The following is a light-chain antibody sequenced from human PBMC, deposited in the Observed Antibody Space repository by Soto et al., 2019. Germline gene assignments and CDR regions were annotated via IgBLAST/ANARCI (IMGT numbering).Light chain of an antibody. CDR1: SSDVGNYNL. CDR2: EVS. CDR3: SSYAGGPYV. Sequence: QSALTQPASVSGSPGQSITISCTGTSSDVGNYNLVSWYQQYPGKAPTLMIFEVSKRPSGVANRFSGSRSGNTASLTISELHADDEAEYYCSSYAGGPYVFGTGTKVTVL. J-gene: IGLJ1*01. V-gene: IGLV2-23*02.